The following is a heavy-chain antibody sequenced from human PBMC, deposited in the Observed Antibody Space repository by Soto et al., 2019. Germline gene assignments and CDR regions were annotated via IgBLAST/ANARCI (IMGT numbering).Heavy chain of an antibody. D-gene: IGHD2-15*01. V-gene: IGHV1-69*08. Sequence: QVQLVQSGAEVKKPGSSVKVSCKASGGTFSSYTISWVRQAPGQGLEWMGRIIPILGIANYAQKFQGRVTITADKSTSTAYMELSSLRSEDTAVYYCARDGYCSGGSCYSRGWFDPWGQGTLVTVSS. CDR1: GGTFSSYT. CDR3: ARDGYCSGGSCYSRGWFDP. J-gene: IGHJ5*02. CDR2: IIPILGIA.